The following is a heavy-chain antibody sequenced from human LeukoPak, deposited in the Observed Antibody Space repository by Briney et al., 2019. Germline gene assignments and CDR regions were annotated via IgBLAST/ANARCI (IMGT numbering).Heavy chain of an antibody. Sequence: ASVKVSCKASGYTFTGYYMHWMRQAPGQGLEWMGWINPNSGGTNYAQKFQGRVTMTRDTSISTAYMELSRLRSDDTAVYYCARETSSGWYLGTRNNWFDPWGQGTLVTVSS. J-gene: IGHJ5*02. D-gene: IGHD6-19*01. CDR3: ARETSSGWYLGTRNNWFDP. CDR1: GYTFTGYY. CDR2: INPNSGGT. V-gene: IGHV1-2*02.